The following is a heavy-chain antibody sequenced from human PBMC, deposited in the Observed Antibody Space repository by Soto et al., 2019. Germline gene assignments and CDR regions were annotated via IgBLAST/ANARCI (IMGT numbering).Heavy chain of an antibody. Sequence: QVQLQQWGAGLLKPSETLSLTCAVYGGSFSGYYWSWIRQPPGKGLEWIGEINHSGSTNYNPSLKRRVTISVDTSKNQFSLKLSSVTAADTAVYYCASGRRGGNVRWGQGTLVTVSS. CDR1: GGSFSGYY. J-gene: IGHJ4*02. CDR2: INHSGST. CDR3: ASGRRGGNVR. V-gene: IGHV4-34*01. D-gene: IGHD2-15*01.